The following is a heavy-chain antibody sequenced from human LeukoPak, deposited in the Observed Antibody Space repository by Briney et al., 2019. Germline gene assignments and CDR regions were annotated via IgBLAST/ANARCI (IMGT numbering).Heavy chain of an antibody. Sequence: GGSLRLSCAASGFTFSDYYMSWIRQAPGKGLEWVSAISGSGGSTYYADSVKGRFTISRDNSKDTLFLQMNSLRAEDTAIYYCARMGYKYGNYYYYYMDVWGKGTTVTVSS. D-gene: IGHD5-18*01. CDR2: ISGSGGST. J-gene: IGHJ6*03. V-gene: IGHV3-23*01. CDR1: GFTFSDYY. CDR3: ARMGYKYGNYYYYYMDV.